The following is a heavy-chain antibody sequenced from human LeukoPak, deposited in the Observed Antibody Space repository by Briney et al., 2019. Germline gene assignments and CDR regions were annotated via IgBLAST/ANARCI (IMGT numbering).Heavy chain of an antibody. CDR1: GFTFSNYG. CDR2: ISYDGSNK. D-gene: IGHD6-13*01. CDR3: ARGYSSSWLGYFDY. V-gene: IGHV3-30*03. Sequence: PGGSLRLSCAASGFTFSNYGMHWVRQAPGKGLEWVAVISYDGSNKYYVDSVKGRFTISRDTSKNTVYLQMNSLGAEDTAFYYCARGYSSSWLGYFDYWGQGTLVTVSS. J-gene: IGHJ4*02.